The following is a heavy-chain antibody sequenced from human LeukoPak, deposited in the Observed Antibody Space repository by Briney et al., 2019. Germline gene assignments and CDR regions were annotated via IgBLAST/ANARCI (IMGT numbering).Heavy chain of an antibody. D-gene: IGHD2-2*03. CDR1: GFTLTSYS. Sequence: GGSLRFPCAASGFTLTSYSMNWVRHAPGKGPEWIAYISNLGRAIYYGDSVKGRFTISRDTAENSVALHMTSLRTEDTAIYYCVRGGYSYALVFWGQGTLVTVSS. J-gene: IGHJ4*02. CDR3: VRGGYSYALVF. CDR2: ISNLGRAI. V-gene: IGHV3-48*04.